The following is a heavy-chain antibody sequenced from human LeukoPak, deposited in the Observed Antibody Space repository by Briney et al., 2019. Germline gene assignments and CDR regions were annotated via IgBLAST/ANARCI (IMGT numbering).Heavy chain of an antibody. CDR1: GFTFSSYA. D-gene: IGHD4-23*01. V-gene: IGHV3-30*04. Sequence: PGGSLRLSCAASGFTFSSYAMPWVRQAPGKGLEWVALISYDGSNKYYADSVKGRFTISRDNSKNTLYLQMNSLRTEDTAVYYCARDGDTVLTRGYYYYMDVWGKGTTLTVSS. CDR2: ISYDGSNK. J-gene: IGHJ6*03. CDR3: ARDGDTVLTRGYYYYMDV.